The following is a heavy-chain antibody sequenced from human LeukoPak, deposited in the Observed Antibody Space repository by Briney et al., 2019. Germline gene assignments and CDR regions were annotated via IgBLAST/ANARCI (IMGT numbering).Heavy chain of an antibody. D-gene: IGHD4-17*01. J-gene: IGHJ6*02. CDR2: IIPILGIA. Sequence: SVKVSCKASGGTFSSYAISWVRQAPGQGLEWMGRIIPILGIANYAQKSQGRVTITADKSTSTAYMELSSLRSEDTAVYYCARGGTTVTTYYYCGMDVWGQGTTVTVSS. CDR1: GGTFSSYA. V-gene: IGHV1-69*04. CDR3: ARGGTTVTTYYYCGMDV.